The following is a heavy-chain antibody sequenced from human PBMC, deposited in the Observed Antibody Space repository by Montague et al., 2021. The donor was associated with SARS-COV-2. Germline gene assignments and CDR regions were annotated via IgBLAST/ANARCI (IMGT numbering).Heavy chain of an antibody. V-gene: IGHV4-34*01. CDR3: TREGYQVLWSDYYYGMDV. J-gene: IGHJ6*02. CDR1: GGSFSGYY. CDR2: INHSGST. Sequence: SETLSLTCAVYGGSFSGYYWSWIRQPPGKGLEWIGEINHSGSTNYNPSLKSRVTISVDTSKNQFSLKLSSVTAADTAVYYCTREGYQVLWSDYYYGMDVWGQGTTVTGSS. D-gene: IGHD2-2*01.